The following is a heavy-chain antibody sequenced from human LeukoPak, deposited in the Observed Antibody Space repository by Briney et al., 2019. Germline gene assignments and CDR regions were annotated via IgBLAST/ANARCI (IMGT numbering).Heavy chain of an antibody. CDR2: ISEEGRNK. D-gene: IGHD3-22*01. Sequence: PGRSLRLSWAAAGFTFSSYGMDWVRQAPGKGLEWGAVISEEGRNKNYADCVKGRFTIARDNSTNTLYLQMNSLRAEDTAVYYCAKDSVIKVYCYVSSGYAALDYWGQGTMVTVSS. J-gene: IGHJ4*02. CDR1: GFTFSSYG. V-gene: IGHV3-30*18. CDR3: AKDSVIKVYCYVSSGYAALDY.